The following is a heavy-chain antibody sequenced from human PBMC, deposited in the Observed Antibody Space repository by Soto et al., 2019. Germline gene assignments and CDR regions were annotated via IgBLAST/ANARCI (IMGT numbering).Heavy chain of an antibody. Sequence: EVQLVESGGGLVQPGGSLRLSCAASGFTFNKYWMHWVRQAPGKGLVWVSRINSDGGNTTYADSVKGRFTISRDNAKNTLYLQMNSLRAEDTAVYYCAKAGMPTGGQGTLVTVSS. V-gene: IGHV3-74*01. CDR1: GFTFNKYW. J-gene: IGHJ4*02. CDR3: AKAGMPT. CDR2: INSDGGNT. D-gene: IGHD3-10*01.